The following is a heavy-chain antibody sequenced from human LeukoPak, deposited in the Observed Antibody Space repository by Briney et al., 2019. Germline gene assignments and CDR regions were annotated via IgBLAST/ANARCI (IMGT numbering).Heavy chain of an antibody. CDR2: ISWDSGSV. Sequence: GGSLRLSCAASGFNFDDYAMHWGRPAPREGLEGVSGISWDSGSVGYADSVKGRFTISRDNAKNSLYLQMNSLRAEDTALYYCAKVLDYYDSSGYFSWAFDIWGQGTMVTVSS. CDR1: GFNFDDYA. CDR3: AKVLDYYDSSGYFSWAFDI. J-gene: IGHJ3*02. D-gene: IGHD3-22*01. V-gene: IGHV3-9*01.